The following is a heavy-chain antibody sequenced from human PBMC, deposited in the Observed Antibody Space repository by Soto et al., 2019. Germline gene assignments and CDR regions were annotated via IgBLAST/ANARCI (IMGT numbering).Heavy chain of an antibody. J-gene: IGHJ4*02. D-gene: IGHD3-16*01. Sequence: QVQLVQSGAEVKKPGASVKVSCKTSGYTFTNFGLSWVRQAPGQGLEWMGWISAYNGNTNYAQNFQGRGTMTTDTSTSTAYMELRRLRSDDTAVYYWARGGTPTDYWGQGTLVTVSS. CDR2: ISAYNGNT. V-gene: IGHV1-18*01. CDR3: ARGGTPTDY. CDR1: GYTFTNFG.